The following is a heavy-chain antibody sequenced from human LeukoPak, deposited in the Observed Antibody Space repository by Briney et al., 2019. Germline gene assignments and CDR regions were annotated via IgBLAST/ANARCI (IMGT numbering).Heavy chain of an antibody. CDR2: INPNSGGT. D-gene: IGHD3-22*01. CDR3: ARGRDSSGYYQLPVDNWFDP. J-gene: IGHJ5*02. V-gene: IGHV1-2*02. CDR1: GGTFSSYA. Sequence: ASVKVSCKASGGTFSSYAISWVRQAPGQGLEWMGWINPNSGGTNYAQKFQGRVTMTRDTSISTAYMELSRLRSDDTAVYYCARGRDSSGYYQLPVDNWFDPWGQGTLVTVSS.